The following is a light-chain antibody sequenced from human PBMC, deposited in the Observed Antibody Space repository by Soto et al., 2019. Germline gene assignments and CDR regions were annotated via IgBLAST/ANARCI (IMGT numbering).Light chain of an antibody. CDR1: QSVSSN. CDR2: GAS. J-gene: IGKJ5*01. Sequence: EVVMTQSPATLSVNKRERATLSCRASQSVSSNLAWYQQKPGQAPRLLIYGASTRPTGIPARFSGSGSGTEITLTISSLQSEDFAVSDCQQYHSWPPAITFGQGTRLE. V-gene: IGKV3-15*01. CDR3: QQYHSWPPAIT.